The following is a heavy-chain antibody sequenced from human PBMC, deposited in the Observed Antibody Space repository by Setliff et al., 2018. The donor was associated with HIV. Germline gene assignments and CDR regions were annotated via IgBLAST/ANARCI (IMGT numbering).Heavy chain of an antibody. J-gene: IGHJ6*03. CDR2: IWYDASNK. Sequence: GGSLRLSCAASGFTFRDYGMNWVRQAPGKGLEWVAFIWYDASNKYFADSVKGRFTISRDNSKNTVFLEMNSLRPEDTALYYCAKDRAYFNYIDVWGKGTTVTVSS. CDR3: AKDRAYFNYIDV. CDR1: GFTFRDYG. V-gene: IGHV3-30*02.